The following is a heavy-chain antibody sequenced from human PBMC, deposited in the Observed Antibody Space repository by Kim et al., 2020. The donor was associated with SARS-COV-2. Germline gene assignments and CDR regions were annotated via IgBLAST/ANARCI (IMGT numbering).Heavy chain of an antibody. Sequence: SETLSLTCAVYGGSFSGYYWGWIRQPPGKGLEWIGEINHSGSTNYNPSLKSRVTISVDTSKNQFSLKLSSVTAADTAVYYCASRSYYSFYYYYYGMDVWGQGTTVTVSS. J-gene: IGHJ6*02. CDR2: INHSGST. CDR3: ASRSYYSFYYYYYGMDV. CDR1: GGSFSGYY. D-gene: IGHD3-10*01. V-gene: IGHV4-34*01.